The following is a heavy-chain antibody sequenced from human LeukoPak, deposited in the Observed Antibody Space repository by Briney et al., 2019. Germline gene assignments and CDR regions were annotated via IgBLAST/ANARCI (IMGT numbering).Heavy chain of an antibody. CDR1: GDFISAYY. J-gene: IGHJ4*02. V-gene: IGHV4-59*01. CDR2: VYYSGST. Sequence: PSETLSLTCTVSGDFISAYYWSWLRQPPGKGREGCGYVYYSGSTEYTPSIRCRVTLSLELSNHQFSLNLTSVTAADTAVYYCASNTGTVFDYWGQGALVTVSS. CDR3: ASNTGTVFDY. D-gene: IGHD7-27*01.